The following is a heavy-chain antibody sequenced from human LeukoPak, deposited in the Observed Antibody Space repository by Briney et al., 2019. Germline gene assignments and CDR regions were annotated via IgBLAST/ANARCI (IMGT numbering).Heavy chain of an antibody. CDR1: GFTFSNYA. CDR2: MSYDGSVE. Sequence: GRSLRLSCAASGFTFSNYAMHWVRQAPGKGLEWVALMSYDGSVEKSAASVKGRFTISRDNSKNTLYLQMNSLRIEDTAVYYCARALGSSWDSSLDSWGQGTLVPVSS. V-gene: IGHV3-30*04. J-gene: IGHJ4*02. D-gene: IGHD6-13*01. CDR3: ARALGSSWDSSLDS.